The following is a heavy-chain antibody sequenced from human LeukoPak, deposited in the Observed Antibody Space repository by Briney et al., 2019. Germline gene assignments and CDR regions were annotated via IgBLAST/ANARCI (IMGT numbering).Heavy chain of an antibody. D-gene: IGHD2-2*01. J-gene: IGHJ4*02. CDR1: GFTFSSYE. CDR3: ARGKGYCSRTTCYLPFDY. Sequence: PGGSLRLSCAASGFTFSSYEMNWVRQAPGKGLEWVSLLYSDGNTYYTDSVKGRFTISRDHSENTLYLQMNNLRAEDTALYYCARGKGYCSRTTCYLPFDYWGQGTLVTVSS. V-gene: IGHV3-66*01. CDR2: LYSDGNT.